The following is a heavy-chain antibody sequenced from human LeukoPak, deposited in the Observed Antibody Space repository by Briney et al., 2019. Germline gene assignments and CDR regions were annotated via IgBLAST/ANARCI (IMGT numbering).Heavy chain of an antibody. Sequence: PGGSLRLSCAASGFTFSSYAMSWVRQTPGKGLEWGSSISSSGTFYADAVKGRFIISTDDSKNMLYLQMNSLRAEDTAVYYCVKGMTSMGDYWGQGTLVTVSS. CDR3: VKGMTSMGDY. CDR2: ISSSGT. J-gene: IGHJ4*02. D-gene: IGHD2-8*01. CDR1: GFTFSSYA. V-gene: IGHV3-23*01.